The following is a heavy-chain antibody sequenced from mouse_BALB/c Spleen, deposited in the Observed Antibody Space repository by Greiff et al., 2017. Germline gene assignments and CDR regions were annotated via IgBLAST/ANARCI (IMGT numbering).Heavy chain of an antibody. Sequence: EVQLVESGGGLVQPGGSRKLSCAASGFTFSSFGMHWVRQAPEKGLEWVAYISSGSSTIYYADTVKGRFTISRDNPKNTLFLQMTSLRSEDTAMYYCARFITYYFDYWGQGTTLTVSS. V-gene: IGHV5-17*02. CDR1: GFTFSSFG. D-gene: IGHD1-1*01. CDR2: ISSGSSTI. CDR3: ARFITYYFDY. J-gene: IGHJ2*01.